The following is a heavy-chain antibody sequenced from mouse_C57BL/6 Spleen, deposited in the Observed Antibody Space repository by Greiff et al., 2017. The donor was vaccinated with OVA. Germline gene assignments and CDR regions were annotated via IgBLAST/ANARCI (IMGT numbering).Heavy chain of an antibody. Sequence: QVQLQQPGAELVRPGSSVKLSCKASGYTFTSYWMHWVKQRPIQGLEWIGNIDPSDSETHYNQKFKDKATLTVDKSSSTAYMQLSSLTSEDSAVYYCARGMGYGYDSYYAMDYWGQGTSVTVSS. CDR1: GYTFTSYW. J-gene: IGHJ4*01. D-gene: IGHD2-2*01. V-gene: IGHV1-52*01. CDR3: ARGMGYGYDSYYAMDY. CDR2: IDPSDSET.